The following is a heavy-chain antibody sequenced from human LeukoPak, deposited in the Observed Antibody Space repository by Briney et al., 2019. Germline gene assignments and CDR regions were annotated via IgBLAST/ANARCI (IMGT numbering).Heavy chain of an antibody. V-gene: IGHV1-18*04. J-gene: IGHJ4*01. Sequence: GSSVKVSCKASGYTFTNHIISWVRQAPGQGLEWMGWINTDNGDTKYAQKLQGRVSMTTDTSTSTAYMELRSLRSDDTAFYYCARDGYFDYWGHGTLVTVSS. CDR3: ARDGYFDY. CDR1: GYTFTNHI. CDR2: INTDNGDT.